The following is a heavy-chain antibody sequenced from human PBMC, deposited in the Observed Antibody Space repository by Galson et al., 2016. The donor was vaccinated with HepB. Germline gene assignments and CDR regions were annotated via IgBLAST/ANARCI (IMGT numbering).Heavy chain of an antibody. J-gene: IGHJ5*02. V-gene: IGHV5-51*01. CDR3: ARLSYYDSEIESGTYDAGLVGWFDP. D-gene: IGHD3-16*01. Sequence: QSGAEVKKPGESLKISCKVSGYMFTTYWIAWVRQMPGKGLELMGIIHPGDSDTTYSPSFEAEVTISVDKSITTAFLQWSSLKASDTAIYYCARLSYYDSEIESGTYDAGLVGWFDPWGQGTLVTVSS. CDR1: GYMFTTYW. CDR2: IHPGDSDT.